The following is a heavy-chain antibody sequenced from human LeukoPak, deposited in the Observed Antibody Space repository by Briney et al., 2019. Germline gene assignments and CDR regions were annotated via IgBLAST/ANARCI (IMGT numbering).Heavy chain of an antibody. J-gene: IGHJ5*02. CDR3: ARESAKYSNYRCFDP. CDR1: GFTFSSYA. CDR2: ISSDGSNK. V-gene: IGHV3-30*04. D-gene: IGHD4-11*01. Sequence: GGSLRLSCAASGFTFSSYAMHWVRQAPGQGLEWVAVISSDGSNKYYADSVKARFTISRDNSKNTLYLQMNSLSAEDTAVYYCARESAKYSNYRCFDPWGQGTLVTVSS.